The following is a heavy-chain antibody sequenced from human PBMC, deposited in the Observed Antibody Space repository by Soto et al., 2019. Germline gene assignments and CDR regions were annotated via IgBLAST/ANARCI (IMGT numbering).Heavy chain of an antibody. CDR1: GYIFTAYS. Sequence: ASVKVSCKASGYIFTAYSMHWVRQAPGQGLEWMGVVNPSGGSTNYAQKFQGRITMTRDTSTSTVYMDLSSLTSEDTAVYYCAREKNCSDGICYSEYFQRWGQGTLVTVSS. J-gene: IGHJ1*01. CDR2: VNPSGGST. D-gene: IGHD2-15*01. V-gene: IGHV1-46*01. CDR3: AREKNCSDGICYSEYFQR.